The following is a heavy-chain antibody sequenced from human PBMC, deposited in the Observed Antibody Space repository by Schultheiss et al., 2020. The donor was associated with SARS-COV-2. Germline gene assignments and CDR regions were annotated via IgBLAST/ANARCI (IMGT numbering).Heavy chain of an antibody. CDR2: ISYDGSNK. V-gene: IGHV3-30-3*01. J-gene: IGHJ4*02. CDR1: GFTFSSYA. Sequence: GESLKISCAASGFTFSSYAMHWVRQAPGKGLEWVAVISYDGSNKYYADSVKGRFTISRDNSKNTLYLQMNSLRAEDTAVYYCARVEGGGGWFFGYWGQGTLVTVSS. D-gene: IGHD2-15*01. CDR3: ARVEGGGGWFFGY.